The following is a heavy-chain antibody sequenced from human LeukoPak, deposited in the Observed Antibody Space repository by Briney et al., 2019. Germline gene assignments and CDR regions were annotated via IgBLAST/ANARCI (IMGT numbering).Heavy chain of an antibody. CDR2: IYYSGST. V-gene: IGHV4-39*01. D-gene: IGHD2-2*01. CDR3: ARRYCSSTSCLNWFDP. J-gene: IGHJ5*02. Sequence: SETLSLTCTVSGGSISSSSYYWGWIRQPPGKGLEWIGSIYYSGSTYYNPSLKSRVTISVATSKNQFSLKLSSVTAADTAVYYCARRYCSSTSCLNWFDPWGQGTLVTVSS. CDR1: GGSISSSSYY.